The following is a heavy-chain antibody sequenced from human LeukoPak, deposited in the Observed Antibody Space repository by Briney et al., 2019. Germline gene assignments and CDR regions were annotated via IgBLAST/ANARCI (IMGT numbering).Heavy chain of an antibody. Sequence: GASVKVSCKASGYTFTSYAIIWVRQAPGQGLEWMGWISANSGNTNYAQKPQGRVTMTTDTSTSTAYMELRTLTSDDTAVYYCARQIVGATNWFDPWGQGTLVTVSS. V-gene: IGHV1-18*01. CDR3: ARQIVGATNWFDP. D-gene: IGHD1-26*01. CDR1: GYTFTSYA. CDR2: ISANSGNT. J-gene: IGHJ5*02.